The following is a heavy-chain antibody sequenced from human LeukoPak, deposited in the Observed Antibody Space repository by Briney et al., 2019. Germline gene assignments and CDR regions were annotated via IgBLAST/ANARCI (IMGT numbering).Heavy chain of an antibody. CDR3: ARVRTVTTFSFDY. J-gene: IGHJ4*02. Sequence: SETLSLTCTVSGGPISSYYWSWIRQPPGKGLEWIGYIYYSGSTNYNPSLKSRVTISVDTSKNQFSLKLSSVTAADTAVYYCARVRTVTTFSFDYWGQGTLVTVSS. D-gene: IGHD4-17*01. V-gene: IGHV4-59*01. CDR1: GGPISSYY. CDR2: IYYSGST.